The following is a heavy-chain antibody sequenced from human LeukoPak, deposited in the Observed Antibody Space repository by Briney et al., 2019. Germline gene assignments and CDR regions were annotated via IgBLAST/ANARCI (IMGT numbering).Heavy chain of an antibody. CDR2: IRYDGSNR. CDR1: GFTFSSYG. CDR3: ATRWGSEVDY. V-gene: IGHV3-30*02. Sequence: GGSLRLSCAASGFTFSSYGMHWVRQAPGKGLEWVAFIRYDGSNRYYADSVKGRFTISRDNSKNTLYLQMSSLRAEDTAVYYCATRWGSEVDYWGQGTLVTVSS. J-gene: IGHJ4*02. D-gene: IGHD3-16*01.